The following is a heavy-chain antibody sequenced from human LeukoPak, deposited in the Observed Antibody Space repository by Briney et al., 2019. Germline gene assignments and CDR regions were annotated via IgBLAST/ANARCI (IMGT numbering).Heavy chain of an antibody. D-gene: IGHD3-10*01. Sequence: PSETLSLTCTVSGGSITSGDYYWSWIRQPPGKGLEWIGYIYYSGRTSYNPSLKSRVTISVDTSKNQFSLKLSSVTAADTAVYYCARGRGVDDAFDIWGQGTMVTVSS. V-gene: IGHV4-30-4*01. CDR3: ARGRGVDDAFDI. CDR2: IYYSGRT. J-gene: IGHJ3*02. CDR1: GGSITSGDYY.